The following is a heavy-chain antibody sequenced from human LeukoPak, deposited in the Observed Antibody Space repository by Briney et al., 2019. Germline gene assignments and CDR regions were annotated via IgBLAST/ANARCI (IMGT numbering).Heavy chain of an antibody. D-gene: IGHD6-19*01. Sequence: SETLSLTCTVSGGSISSYQWNWIRQPPGKGLEWIGYIYYSGSTNYNPSLKSRVNISLDTSKNQFSLKLSSVTAADTAVYYCARRGSDYDYWGQGTLVTVSS. J-gene: IGHJ4*02. CDR2: IYYSGST. CDR1: GGSISSYQ. CDR3: ARRGSDYDY. V-gene: IGHV4-59*08.